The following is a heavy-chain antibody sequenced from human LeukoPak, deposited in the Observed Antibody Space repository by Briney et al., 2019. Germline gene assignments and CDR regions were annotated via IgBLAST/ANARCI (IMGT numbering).Heavy chain of an antibody. J-gene: IGHJ6*03. Sequence: PSETLSLTCTVSGGSTSSYYWSWIRQPAGKGLEWIGRIYTSGSTNYNPSLKSRVTMSVDTSKNQFSLKLSSVTAADTAVYYCARSKGGVWFGDTTKNYYMDVWGKGTTVTVSS. D-gene: IGHD3-10*01. V-gene: IGHV4-4*07. CDR3: ARSKGGVWFGDTTKNYYMDV. CDR1: GGSTSSYY. CDR2: IYTSGST.